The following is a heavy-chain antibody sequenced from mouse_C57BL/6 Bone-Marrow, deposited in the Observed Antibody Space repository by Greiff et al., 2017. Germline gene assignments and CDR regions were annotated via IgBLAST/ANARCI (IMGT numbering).Heavy chain of an antibody. CDR3: ARSRGDGPDY. J-gene: IGHJ2*01. V-gene: IGHV1-50*01. Sequence: QVQLQQPGAELVKPGASVKLSCKASGYTFTSYWMQWVKQRPGQGLEWIGEIDPSDSYTNYNQKFKGKATLTVDTSSSTAYMQLSSLTSEDSAVYYCARSRGDGPDYWGQGTPLTVSS. CDR1: GYTFTSYW. CDR2: IDPSDSYT. D-gene: IGHD2-3*01.